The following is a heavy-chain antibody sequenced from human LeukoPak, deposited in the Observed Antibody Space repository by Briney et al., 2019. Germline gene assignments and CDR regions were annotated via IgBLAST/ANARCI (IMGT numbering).Heavy chain of an antibody. CDR1: GLTFDDYA. CDR2: ISWNSGSI. V-gene: IGHV3-9*01. J-gene: IGHJ4*02. Sequence: GGSLRLSCAASGLTFDDYAMHWVRQAPGKSLEWVSGISWNSGSIGYADSVKGRFTISRDNAKNSLYPQMNSLRAEDTALYYCAKDATYSSGWTDYWGQGTLVTVSS. CDR3: AKDATYSSGWTDY. D-gene: IGHD6-19*01.